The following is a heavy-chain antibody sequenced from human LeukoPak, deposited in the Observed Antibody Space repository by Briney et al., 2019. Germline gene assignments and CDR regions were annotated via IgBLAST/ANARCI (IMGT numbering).Heavy chain of an antibody. Sequence: ASVKVSCKASGYTFTGYYMHWVRQAPGQGLEWMGWINPNSGGTNYAQKFQGRVTMTRDTSISTAYMELSRLRSDDTAVYYCARGPNHYGSGRDYFDDWGQGTPVTVSS. V-gene: IGHV1-2*02. CDR3: ARGPNHYGSGRDYFDD. J-gene: IGHJ4*02. CDR1: GYTFTGYY. CDR2: INPNSGGT. D-gene: IGHD3-10*01.